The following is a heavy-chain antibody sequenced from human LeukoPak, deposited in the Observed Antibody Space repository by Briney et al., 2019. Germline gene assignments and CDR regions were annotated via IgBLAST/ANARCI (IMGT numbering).Heavy chain of an antibody. J-gene: IGHJ3*02. Sequence: ASVKVSCKASGYAFTGYYMHWVRQAPGQGLEWMGWINPNSGGTNYAQKFQGWVTMTRDTSISTAYMELSRLRSDDTAVYYCASDFRNSGSYRYDAFDIWGQGTMVTVSP. CDR2: INPNSGGT. CDR1: GYAFTGYY. CDR3: ASDFRNSGSYRYDAFDI. D-gene: IGHD1-26*01. V-gene: IGHV1-2*04.